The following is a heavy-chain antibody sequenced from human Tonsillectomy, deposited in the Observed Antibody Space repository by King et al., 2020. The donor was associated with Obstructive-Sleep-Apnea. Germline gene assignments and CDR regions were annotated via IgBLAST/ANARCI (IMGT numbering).Heavy chain of an antibody. Sequence: VQLVESGGVVVQPGGSLRLSCAASGFTFDDYGMHWVRQAPGKGLEWVSLISWDGSSTYYADSVKGRFTISRDNSKNSLYLQMNSLRAEDTALYYCAKDRLTYYYASGSRHYYYYYGMDVWGQGTTVTVSS. J-gene: IGHJ6*02. D-gene: IGHD3-10*01. CDR1: GFTFDDYG. CDR2: ISWDGSST. V-gene: IGHV3-43D*03. CDR3: AKDRLTYYYASGSRHYYYYYGMDV.